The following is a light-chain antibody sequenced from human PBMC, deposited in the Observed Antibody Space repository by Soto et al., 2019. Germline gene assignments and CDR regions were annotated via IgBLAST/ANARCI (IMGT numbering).Light chain of an antibody. CDR2: GAS. J-gene: IGKJ1*01. Sequence: EVVLTQSPVTLSLSPGERATLSCRASQSVSSHLAWYQQRPGQAPRLLIYGASSSATGIPDRFSGSGSGTDFTLTISRLEPEDFAVYYCQQYDRPTGTFGQGTKVDI. CDR3: QQYDRPTGT. V-gene: IGKV3-20*01. CDR1: QSVSSH.